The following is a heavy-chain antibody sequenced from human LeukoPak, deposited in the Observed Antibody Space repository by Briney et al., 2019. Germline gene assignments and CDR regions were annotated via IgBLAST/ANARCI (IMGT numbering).Heavy chain of an antibody. CDR3: ARLDDFAGGH. V-gene: IGHV5-51*01. Sequence: GESLKISCKDSGCSFTSYWISWVRQMPGKGLEWMGIIYPGDSDTRYSPSFQGQVTLSADKSIGTASLQWSSLKASDTAMYYCARLDDFAGGHWGQGTLVTVSS. CDR2: IYPGDSDT. J-gene: IGHJ4*02. CDR1: GCSFTSYW. D-gene: IGHD3-16*01.